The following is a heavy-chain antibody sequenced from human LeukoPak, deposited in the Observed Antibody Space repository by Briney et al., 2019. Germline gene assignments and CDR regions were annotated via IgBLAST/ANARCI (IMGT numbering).Heavy chain of an antibody. J-gene: IGHJ4*02. CDR2: IYHSGST. V-gene: IGHV4-4*02. D-gene: IGHD3-10*01. Sequence: SETLSLTCAVSGGSISSSNWWSWVRQPPGKGLEWIGEIYHSGSTNYNPSLKSRVTISVDKSKNQFSLKLSSVTAADTAVYYCARGYYGSGSYYNFDYWGQGTLVTVSS. CDR1: GGSISSSNW. CDR3: ARGYYGSGSYYNFDY.